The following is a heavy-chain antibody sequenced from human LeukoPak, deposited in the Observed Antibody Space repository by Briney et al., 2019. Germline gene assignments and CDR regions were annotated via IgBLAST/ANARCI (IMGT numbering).Heavy chain of an antibody. CDR1: VYTLTELS. CDR2: FDLEEGET. V-gene: IGHV1-24*01. CDR3: ATEFIVAGFDY. J-gene: IGHJ4*02. D-gene: IGHD5-12*01. Sequence: ATVKVSCKVSVYTLTELSMHCVRQAPGKGGEWMGGFDLEEGETIYAQKFQGRVTMTEDTSTDTAYMELSSLRSEDTAVYYCATEFIVAGFDYWGQGTLVTVSS.